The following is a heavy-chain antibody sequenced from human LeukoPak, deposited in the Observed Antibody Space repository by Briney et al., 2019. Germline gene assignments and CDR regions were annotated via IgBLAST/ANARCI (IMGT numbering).Heavy chain of an antibody. V-gene: IGHV4-39*01. J-gene: IGHJ4*02. CDR1: GGSISSSSYY. CDR3: ATGLGYYFDY. D-gene: IGHD3-16*01. CDR2: IYYSGST. Sequence: SETLSLTCTVSGGSISSSSYYWGWIRQPPGKGLEWIGSIYYSGSTYYNPSLKSRVTISVDTSKNQFSLRLSSVTAADTAVYYCATGLGYYFDYWGQGTLVTVSS.